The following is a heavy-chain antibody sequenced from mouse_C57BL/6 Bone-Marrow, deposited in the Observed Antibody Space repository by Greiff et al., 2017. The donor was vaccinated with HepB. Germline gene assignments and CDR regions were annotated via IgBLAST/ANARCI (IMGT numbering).Heavy chain of an antibody. CDR1: GFTFSDYY. V-gene: IGHV5-16*01. CDR3: AREGLLLRSDWYFDV. J-gene: IGHJ1*03. Sequence: EVQRVESEGGLVQPGSSMKLSCTASGFTFSDYYMAWVRQVPEKGLEWVANINYDGSSTYYLDSLKSRFIISRDNAKNILYLQMSSMKSEDTATYYCAREGLLLRSDWYFDVWGTGTTVTVSS. CDR2: INYDGSST. D-gene: IGHD1-1*01.